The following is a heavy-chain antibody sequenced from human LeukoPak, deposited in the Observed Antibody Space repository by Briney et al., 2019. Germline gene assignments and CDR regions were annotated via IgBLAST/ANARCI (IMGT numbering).Heavy chain of an antibody. CDR1: GGSISSSNW. CDR2: IYHSGGT. J-gene: IGHJ1*01. Sequence: SETLSLTCAVSGGSISSSNWWSWVRQPAGKGLEWIGEIYHSGGTNYNPSLKSRVTISVDKSKNQFSLKLSSVTAADTAVYYCARVYDSSGYYDFQHWGQGILVTVSS. D-gene: IGHD3-22*01. V-gene: IGHV4-4*02. CDR3: ARVYDSSGYYDFQH.